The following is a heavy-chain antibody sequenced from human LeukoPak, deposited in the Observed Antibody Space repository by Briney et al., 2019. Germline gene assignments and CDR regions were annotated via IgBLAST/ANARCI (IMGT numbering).Heavy chain of an antibody. CDR1: GFSFNNYA. CDR2: IIGSSGTT. V-gene: IGHV3-23*01. Sequence: PGGSLSLSCVASGFSFNNYAMNWVRQAPGKGLEWVSLIIGSSGTTFYADSVKGRFTISRGKPKSTLYLQMNSLRAEDTAVYYCAKGAYDYIEIAYFDYWGQGSLVTVAS. CDR3: AKGAYDYIEIAYFDY. D-gene: IGHD5-12*01. J-gene: IGHJ4*02.